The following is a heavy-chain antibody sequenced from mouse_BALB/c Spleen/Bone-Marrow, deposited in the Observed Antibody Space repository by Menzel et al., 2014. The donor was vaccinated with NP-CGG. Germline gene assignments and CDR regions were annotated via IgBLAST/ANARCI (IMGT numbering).Heavy chain of an antibody. Sequence: QVQLKESGAELVKPGASVMLSCKASGYTFTSYWMHWVKLRPGQGFEWIGEINPSNGGTNYNEKFKRKATLTVDKSSSTAYMQLSSLTSEDSAVYYCTYMGYYGSSYAMDYWGQGTSVTVSS. CDR2: INPSNGGT. CDR3: TYMGYYGSSYAMDY. J-gene: IGHJ4*01. D-gene: IGHD1-1*01. V-gene: IGHV1S16*01. CDR1: GYTFTSYW.